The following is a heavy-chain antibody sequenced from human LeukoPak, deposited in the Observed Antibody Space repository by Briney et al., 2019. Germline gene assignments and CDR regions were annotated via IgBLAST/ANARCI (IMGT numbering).Heavy chain of an antibody. D-gene: IGHD3-22*01. CDR1: GFTFSSYS. V-gene: IGHV3-21*01. J-gene: IGHJ4*02. Sequence: PGGSLRLSCAASGFTFSSYSMNWVRQAPGKGLEWVSSISSSSSYIYYADSVRGRFTISRDNAKNSLYLQMNSLRAEDTTVYYCARDQPYYVSSGYYSFWGRGTLVTVSS. CDR3: ARDQPYYVSSGYYSF. CDR2: ISSSSSYI.